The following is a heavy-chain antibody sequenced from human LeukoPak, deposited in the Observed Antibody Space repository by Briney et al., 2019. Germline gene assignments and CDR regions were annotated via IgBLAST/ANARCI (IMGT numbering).Heavy chain of an antibody. CDR3: ARAHPSSSSVNWFDP. D-gene: IGHD6-6*01. CDR1: GYTFTSYY. V-gene: IGHV1-46*01. Sequence: ASVKVSCKASGYTFTSYYMHWVRQAPGQGLGWMGIINPSGGSTSYAQKFQGRVTMTRDTSTSTVYMELSSLRSEDTAVYCCARAHPSSSSVNWFDPWGQGTLVTVSS. J-gene: IGHJ5*02. CDR2: INPSGGST.